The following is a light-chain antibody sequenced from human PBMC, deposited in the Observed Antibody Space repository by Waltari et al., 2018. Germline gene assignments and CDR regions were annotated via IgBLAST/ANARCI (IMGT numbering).Light chain of an antibody. CDR1: QSISSY. CDR3: QQYYSIPLT. J-gene: IGKJ4*01. V-gene: IGKV1-39*01. Sequence: DIQMTQSPSSLSASVGDRVTITCRASQSISSYLNWYQQKPGKAPKLLIYAASSLQSGVPSRFSGSGSGTDFTLTISSLQPEDVAVYYCQQYYSIPLTFGGGTRVEIK. CDR2: AAS.